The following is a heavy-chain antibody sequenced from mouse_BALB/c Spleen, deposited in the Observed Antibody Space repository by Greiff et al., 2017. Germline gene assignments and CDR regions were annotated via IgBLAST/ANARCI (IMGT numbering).Heavy chain of an antibody. Sequence: DVHLVESGGGLVQPGGSRKLSCAASGFTFSSFGMHWVRQAPEQGLEWVAYISRGSSTIYYPDTVKGRFTISRDNPKNTLFLQMTSLRSEDTAMYYGARTGVTTDTNYAMDYWGQGTSVTVAS. CDR2: ISRGSSTI. J-gene: IGHJ4*01. V-gene: IGHV5-17*02. CDR3: ARTGVTTDTNYAMDY. CDR1: GFTFSSFG. D-gene: IGHD2-2*01.